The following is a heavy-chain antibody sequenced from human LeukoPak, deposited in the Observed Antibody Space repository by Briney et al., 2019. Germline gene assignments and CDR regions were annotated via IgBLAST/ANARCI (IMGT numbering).Heavy chain of an antibody. J-gene: IGHJ3*02. CDR3: AREHRGAFDI. Sequence: PGRSLRLSCAASGFTFSSNAMHWGRQAPGKGLEWVAVISYDGSNKYYADSVKGRFTISRDNSKNSLYLQMNSLRAEDTAVYYCAREHRGAFDIWGQGTMVTVSS. D-gene: IGHD1-14*01. CDR1: GFTFSSNA. V-gene: IGHV3-30*04. CDR2: ISYDGSNK.